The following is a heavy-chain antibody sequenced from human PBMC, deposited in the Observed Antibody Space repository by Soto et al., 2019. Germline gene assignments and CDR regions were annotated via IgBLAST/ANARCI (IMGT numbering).Heavy chain of an antibody. CDR3: ARDRDDDGSGNYYNHIDF. J-gene: IGHJ4*02. Sequence: QVQLVQSGAEVKKPGSSVKVSCKASGGIFSPYAISWLRQAPGQGLEWMGGIIPIFGTPNYAQRFQGRVTITADEATSTADMELRRLRSEDTAVYYCARDRDDDGSGNYYNHIDFWGQGTLVTVSS. V-gene: IGHV1-69*01. CDR1: GGIFSPYA. CDR2: IIPIFGTP. D-gene: IGHD3-10*01.